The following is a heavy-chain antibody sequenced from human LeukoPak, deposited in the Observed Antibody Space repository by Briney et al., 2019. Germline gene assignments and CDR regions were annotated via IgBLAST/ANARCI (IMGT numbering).Heavy chain of an antibody. J-gene: IGHJ5*02. V-gene: IGHV4-59*01. CDR2: IYYSGST. Sequence: SETLSLTCTVSGGSISSYYWSWIRQPPGKGLEWIGYIYYSGSTNYNPSLKSRVTISVDTSKNQFSLKLSSVTAADTAVYYCARAAAASPSLGYWFDPWGQGTLVTVSS. CDR3: ARAAAASPSLGYWFDP. CDR1: GGSISSYY. D-gene: IGHD6-13*01.